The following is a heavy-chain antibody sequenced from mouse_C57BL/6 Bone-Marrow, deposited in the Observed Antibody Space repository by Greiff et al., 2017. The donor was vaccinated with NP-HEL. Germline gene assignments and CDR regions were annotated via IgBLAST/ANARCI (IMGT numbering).Heavy chain of an antibody. D-gene: IGHD1-1*01. V-gene: IGHV5-16*01. J-gene: IGHJ1*03. CDR2: INYDGSST. Sequence: EVKLVESEGGLVQPGSSMKLSCTASGFTFSDYYMAWVRQVPEKGLEWVANINYDGSSTYYLDSLKSRFIISRDNAKNILYLQMSSLKSEDTATYYCARDRITTVVERYWYFDVWGTGTTVTVSS. CDR3: ARDRITTVVERYWYFDV. CDR1: GFTFSDYY.